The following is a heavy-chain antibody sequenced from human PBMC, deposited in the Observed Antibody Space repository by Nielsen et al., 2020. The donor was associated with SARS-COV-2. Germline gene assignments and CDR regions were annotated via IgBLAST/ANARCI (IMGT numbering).Heavy chain of an antibody. D-gene: IGHD3-10*01. CDR2: ISWNSGSI. V-gene: IGHV3-9*01. Sequence: GGSLRLSCAASGFTFDDYAMHWVRQAPGKGLEWVSGISWNSGSIGYADSVKGRFTISRDNSKNTLYLQMNSLRAEDTAVYYCARDKGREGSYCDYWGQGTLVTVSS. CDR1: GFTFDDYA. J-gene: IGHJ4*02. CDR3: ARDKGREGSYCDY.